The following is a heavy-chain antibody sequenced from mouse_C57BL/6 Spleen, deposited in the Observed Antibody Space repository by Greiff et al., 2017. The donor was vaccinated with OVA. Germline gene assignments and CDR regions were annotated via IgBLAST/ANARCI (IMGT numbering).Heavy chain of an antibody. J-gene: IGHJ2*01. CDR1: GYTFTSYW. CDR3: ARVTGTADY. D-gene: IGHD4-1*01. CDR2: IDPSDSYT. Sequence: QVQLQQPGAELVMPGASVKLSRKASGYTFTSYWMHWVKQRPGQGLEWIGEIDPSDSYTNYNQKFKGKSTLTVDKSSSTAYMQLSSLTSEDSAVYYCARVTGTADYWGQGTTLTVSS. V-gene: IGHV1-69*01.